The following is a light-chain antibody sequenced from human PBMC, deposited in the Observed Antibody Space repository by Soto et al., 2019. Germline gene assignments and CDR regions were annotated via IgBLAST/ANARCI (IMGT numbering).Light chain of an antibody. Sequence: DIVMTQSPYSLAVSLGERVTINCKSSQSVLYSSNNRNYLAWFQQKPGQPPKXLIYWASTRESGVPDRFSGSGSGTEFTLTISSLEPEDSEVYYCQQRHMWPITFGQGTRLEIK. CDR3: QQRHMWPIT. V-gene: IGKV4-1*01. CDR1: QSVLYSSNNRNY. J-gene: IGKJ5*01. CDR2: WAS.